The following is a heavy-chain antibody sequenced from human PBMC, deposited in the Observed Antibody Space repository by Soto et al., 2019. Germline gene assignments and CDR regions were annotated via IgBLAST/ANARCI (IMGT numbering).Heavy chain of an antibody. CDR1: GFTFTSSA. Sequence: SVKVSCKASGFTFTSSAVQWVRQARGQRLEWIGWIVVGSGNTNYAQKFQERVTITRDMSTSTAYMELSSLRAEDTAVYYCARDLGLVLEYSSSPLSYYGMDVWGQGTTVTAP. D-gene: IGHD6-6*01. CDR3: ARDLGLVLEYSSSPLSYYGMDV. J-gene: IGHJ6*02. CDR2: IVVGSGNT. V-gene: IGHV1-58*01.